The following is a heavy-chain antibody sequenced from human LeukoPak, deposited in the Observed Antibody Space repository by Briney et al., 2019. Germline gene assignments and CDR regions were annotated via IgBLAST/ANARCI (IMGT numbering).Heavy chain of an antibody. V-gene: IGHV3-33*06. J-gene: IGHJ4*02. CDR2: IWYDGSNK. CDR1: GFTFSSYG. CDR3: VKAPSNSGYFFDY. D-gene: IGHD5-12*01. Sequence: GGSLRLSCAASGFTFSSYGMHWVRQAPGKGREWVAVIWYDGSNKYYADSVKGRFTISRDNSKNTLDLQLNSLRAEDTAVYYCVKAPSNSGYFFDYWGQGTLVTVSS.